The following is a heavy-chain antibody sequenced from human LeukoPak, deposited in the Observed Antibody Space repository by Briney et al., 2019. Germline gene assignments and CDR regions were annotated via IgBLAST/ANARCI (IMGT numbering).Heavy chain of an antibody. J-gene: IGHJ4*02. CDR3: ARFAYGDYRAFDY. CDR1: GFTFSSYA. V-gene: IGHV3-30*04. CDR2: ISYDGSNK. D-gene: IGHD4-17*01. Sequence: GGSLRLSCAASGFTFSSYAMHWVRQAPGKGLEWVAVISYDGSNKYYADSVKGRFTISRDNSKNTLYLQMNSLRAEDTAVYYRARFAYGDYRAFDYWGQGTLVTVSS.